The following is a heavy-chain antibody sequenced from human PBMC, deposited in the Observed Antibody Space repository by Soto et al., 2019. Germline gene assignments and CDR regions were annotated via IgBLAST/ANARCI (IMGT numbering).Heavy chain of an antibody. CDR1: GFTFIRHA. CDR2: ISSDGSNT. J-gene: IGHJ4*02. CDR3: AKSGGSVLYYFDF. Sequence: ESGGGVVQPGRSLRLSCAASGFTFIRHAMHWVRQAPGKGLEWVAGISSDGSNTYFADSVKGRFTISRDNSRNTLYLQLNSLRAEDTAIYYCAKSGGSVLYYFDFWGQGTLVTVSS. V-gene: IGHV3-30*04. D-gene: IGHD1-26*01.